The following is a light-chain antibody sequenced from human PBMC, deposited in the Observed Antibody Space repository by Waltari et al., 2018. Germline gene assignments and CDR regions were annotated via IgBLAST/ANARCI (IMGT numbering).Light chain of an antibody. V-gene: IGLV3-19*01. CDR2: GEN. J-gene: IGLJ2*01. CDR1: SLRDYY. CDR3: LSRDSTGSHPV. Sequence: SSELTQDPAVSVALGQTVRITCQGDSLRDYYVSWNQQKPGQAPVLVIYGENNRPSGIPDRFSGSSSGNTASLTITGAQAEDEADYYCLSRDSTGSHPVFGRGTKLTVL.